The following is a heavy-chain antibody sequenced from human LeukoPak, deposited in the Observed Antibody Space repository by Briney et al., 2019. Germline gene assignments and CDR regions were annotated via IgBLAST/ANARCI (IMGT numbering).Heavy chain of an antibody. J-gene: IGHJ6*03. D-gene: IGHD5-12*01. CDR2: IIPIFGTA. CDR3: ARHQRVATFHYYYYMDV. Sequence: SVKVSCKASGGTFSSYAISWVRQAPGQGLEWMGGIIPIFGTANYAQKFQGRVTITADKSTSTAYMELSSLRSEDTAVYYCARHQRVATFHYYYYMDVWGKGTTVTVSS. CDR1: GGTFSSYA. V-gene: IGHV1-69*06.